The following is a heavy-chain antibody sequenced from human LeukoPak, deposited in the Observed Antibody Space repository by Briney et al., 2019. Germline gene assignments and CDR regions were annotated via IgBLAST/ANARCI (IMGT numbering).Heavy chain of an antibody. V-gene: IGHV3-53*01. CDR2: IYSGGST. CDR1: GFTVSSNY. J-gene: IGHJ3*02. D-gene: IGHD3-3*01. Sequence: PGGSLRLSCAASGFTVSSNYMSWVRQAPGKGLEWVSVIYSGGSTYYADSVKGRFTISRDNSKNTLYLQMNGLRAEDTAVYYCARRVVGFVAFDIWGQGTMVTVSS. CDR3: ARRVVGFVAFDI.